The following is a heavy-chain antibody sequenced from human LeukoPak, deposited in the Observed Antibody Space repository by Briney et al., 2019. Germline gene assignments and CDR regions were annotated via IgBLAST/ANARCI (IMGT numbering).Heavy chain of an antibody. V-gene: IGHV3-15*01. J-gene: IGHJ4*02. CDR1: GFTFSNAW. D-gene: IGHD1-26*01. CDR3: ARGTGTYYRLDY. CDR2: IKSKTDGGTT. Sequence: GGSLRLSCAASGFTFSNAWMSWVRQAPGKGLEWVGRIKSKTDGGTTDYAAPVKGRFTISRDNSKNTQYLQMNSLRGEDTAVYYCARGTGTYYRLDYWGQGALVTVSS.